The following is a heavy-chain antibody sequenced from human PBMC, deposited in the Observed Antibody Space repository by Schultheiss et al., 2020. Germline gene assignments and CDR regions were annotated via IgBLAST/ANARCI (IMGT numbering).Heavy chain of an antibody. CDR3: ARDRTTVTTGGNAFDI. J-gene: IGHJ3*02. D-gene: IGHD4-17*01. CDR2: INHSGST. V-gene: IGHV4-34*01. Sequence: SETLSLTCAVYGGSFSGYYWSWIRQPPGKGLEWIGEINHSGSTNYNPSLKSRVTISVDTSKNQFSLKLSSVTAADTAVYYCARDRTTVTTGGNAFDIWGQGTVVTVSS. CDR1: GGSFSGYY.